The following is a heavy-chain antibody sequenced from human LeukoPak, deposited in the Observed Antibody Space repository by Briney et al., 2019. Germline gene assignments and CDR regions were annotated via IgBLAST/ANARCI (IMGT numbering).Heavy chain of an antibody. CDR1: GYRFTTYW. V-gene: IGHV5-51*01. CDR3: AIAVSSGFSSTWYYFDY. CDR2: IYPGDSDT. Sequence: GEPLKISFKGSGYRFTTYWIGWVRQMPGKGLEWMGIIYPGDSDTTYSPSFQGQVTISADKSISTAYLQWSSLKASDTAMYYCAIAVSSGFSSTWYYFDYWGQGTLLTVSS. J-gene: IGHJ4*02. D-gene: IGHD6-13*01.